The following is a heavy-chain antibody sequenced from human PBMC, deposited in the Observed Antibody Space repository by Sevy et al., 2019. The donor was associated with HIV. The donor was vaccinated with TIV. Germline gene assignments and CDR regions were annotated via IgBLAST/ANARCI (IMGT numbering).Heavy chain of an antibody. CDR1: GFTVSSNY. D-gene: IGHD2-15*01. J-gene: IGHJ6*02. CDR3: AGDTGGNRYGMDV. CDR2: IYSGGST. Sequence: GGSLRLSCAASGFTVSSNYMSWVRQAPGKGPEWVSVIYSGGSTYYADSVKGRFTISRDNSKNTLYLQMNSLRAEDTAVYYCAGDTGGNRYGMDVWGQGTTVTVSS. V-gene: IGHV3-53*01.